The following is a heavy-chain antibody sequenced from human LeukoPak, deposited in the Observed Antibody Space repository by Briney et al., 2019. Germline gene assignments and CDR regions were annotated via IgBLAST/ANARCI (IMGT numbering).Heavy chain of an antibody. CDR3: ARSEYDLQGSSARWPDY. D-gene: IGHD2/OR15-2a*01. CDR1: GYSFTNYA. V-gene: IGHV1-3*04. J-gene: IGHJ4*02. CDR2: IHTGNGFT. Sequence: GASVKVSCKASGYSFTNYAFHWVRQAPGQSLEWMGWIHTGNGFTRYSRKFQGRVTITRDTSASTAYMELSSLGSEDTAVYYCARSEYDLQGSSARWPDYWGQGALVTVSS.